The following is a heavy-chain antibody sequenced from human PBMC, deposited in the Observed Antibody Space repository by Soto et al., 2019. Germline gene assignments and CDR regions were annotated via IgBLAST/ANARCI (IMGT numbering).Heavy chain of an antibody. D-gene: IGHD6-19*01. CDR2: IKSDGSEK. Sequence: EVQLVESGGGLVQPGGSLRLSCGASGFTFYTYWMNWVRQAPGMGLEWVANIKSDGSEKYYVDSVKGRFTISRDNTKNSMYLQMNSLRVEDMAMYHCMTDHGGWWGPGTLVTVSS. V-gene: IGHV3-7*01. J-gene: IGHJ4*02. CDR3: MTDHGGW. CDR1: GFTFYTYW.